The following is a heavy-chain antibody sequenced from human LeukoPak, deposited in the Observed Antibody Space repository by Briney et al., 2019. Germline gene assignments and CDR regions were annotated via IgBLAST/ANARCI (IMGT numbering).Heavy chain of an antibody. D-gene: IGHD6-13*01. Sequence: SETLSLTCAVYGGSFSGYYWSWIRQPPGKGLEWIGEINHSGSTNYNPSLKSRVTISVDTSKNQFSLKLSSETAADTAVYYCARGPWYSSSWYGPRYYGMDVWGQGTTVTVSS. CDR2: INHSGST. J-gene: IGHJ6*02. CDR3: ARGPWYSSSWYGPRYYGMDV. V-gene: IGHV4-34*01. CDR1: GGSFSGYY.